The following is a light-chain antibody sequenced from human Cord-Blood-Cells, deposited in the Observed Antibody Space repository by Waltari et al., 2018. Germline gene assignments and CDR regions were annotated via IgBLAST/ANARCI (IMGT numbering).Light chain of an antibody. V-gene: IGKV1-8*01. CDR2: AAS. CDR3: QQYYSYPQLT. Sequence: AIRMTQSPSSLSASTGARVTITCRASQGISRYLAWYQQKPGKAPKLLIYAASTLQSGVPSRFSGSGSGTDFTLTISCLQSEDFATYYCQQYYSYPQLTFGGGTKVEIK. CDR1: QGISRY. J-gene: IGKJ4*01.